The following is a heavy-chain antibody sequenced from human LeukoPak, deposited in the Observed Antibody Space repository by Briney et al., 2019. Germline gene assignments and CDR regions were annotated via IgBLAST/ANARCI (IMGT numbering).Heavy chain of an antibody. V-gene: IGHV5-51*01. Sequence: PGESLKISCKGSGYRFTNYWIGWVRQMPGKGLELMGSIYPGDSDTRYIPSFQGQVTISADKSITTAYLHWSSLKASDTAIYYCARQGVYYSDSSAFYYWGQGTLVTVSS. J-gene: IGHJ4*02. CDR1: GYRFTNYW. CDR3: ARQGVYYSDSSAFYY. CDR2: IYPGDSDT. D-gene: IGHD3-22*01.